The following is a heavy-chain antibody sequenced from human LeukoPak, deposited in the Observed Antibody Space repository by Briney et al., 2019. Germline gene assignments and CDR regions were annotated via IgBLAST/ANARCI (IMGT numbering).Heavy chain of an antibody. Sequence: GGSLRLSCAATGFTFSNYAIHWGRPAPGKGLEWVAFISDDGSRQHYADSAKGRFTISRDNSKNTLNLQMNSLRAEDTAVYYCVKDRTGTYTLDYWGQGTLVTVSS. V-gene: IGHV3-30-3*01. D-gene: IGHD3-10*01. J-gene: IGHJ4*02. CDR1: GFTFSNYA. CDR2: ISDDGSRQ. CDR3: VKDRTGTYTLDY.